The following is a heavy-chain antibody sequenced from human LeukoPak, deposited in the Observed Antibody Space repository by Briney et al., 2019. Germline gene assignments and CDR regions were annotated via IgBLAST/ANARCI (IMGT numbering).Heavy chain of an antibody. J-gene: IGHJ6*03. CDR3: ARAAGDTIFGVVPYMDV. V-gene: IGHV3-21*01. Sequence: PGGSLRLSCAASGFTFSSYSMNWVRQAPGKGLEWVSSISSSSSYIYYADSVKGRFTISRDNAKNSLYLQMNSLRAEDTAVYYCARAAGDTIFGVVPYMDVWGKGTTVTVSS. CDR1: GFTFSSYS. CDR2: ISSSSSYI. D-gene: IGHD3-3*01.